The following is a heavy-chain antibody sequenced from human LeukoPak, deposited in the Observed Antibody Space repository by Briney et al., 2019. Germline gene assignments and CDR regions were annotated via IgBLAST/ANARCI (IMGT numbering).Heavy chain of an antibody. CDR2: ISSSSSYI. Sequence: GGSLRLSCAASGFTFSSYSMNWVRQAPGKGREWVSSISSSSSYIYYADSVKGRFTSSRDNAKNSLYLQMSSLRAEETAVYYCAKELEGGETYYYDSSGYPEGAFDIWGQGTMVTVSS. D-gene: IGHD3-22*01. CDR1: GFTFSSYS. V-gene: IGHV3-21*01. J-gene: IGHJ3*02. CDR3: AKELEGGETYYYDSSGYPEGAFDI.